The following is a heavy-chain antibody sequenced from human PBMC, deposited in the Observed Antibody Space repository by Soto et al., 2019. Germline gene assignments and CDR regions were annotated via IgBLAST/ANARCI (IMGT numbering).Heavy chain of an antibody. CDR1: GFTFSSYW. V-gene: IGHV3-74*01. CDR3: ARSNYPFYFDY. D-gene: IGHD4-4*01. J-gene: IGHJ4*02. CDR2: INSDGSDT. Sequence: RRLSCEASGFTFSSYWVHWVRQAPGKGLVWVSHINSDGSDTTYADSVKGRFTISRDNAKNTLYLQMNSLRAEDTAVYYCARSNYPFYFDYWGQGTPVTVSS.